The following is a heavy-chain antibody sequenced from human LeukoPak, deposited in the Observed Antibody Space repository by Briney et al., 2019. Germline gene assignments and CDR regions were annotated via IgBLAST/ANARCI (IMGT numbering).Heavy chain of an antibody. V-gene: IGHV1-18*01. Sequence: GASVKVSCKASGYTFTSYGISWVRQAPGQGLEWMGWISAYNGNTNYAQKLQGRVTMTTDTSTSTAYMELRSLRSDDTAVYYCARDRLGRLGELSMEYWGQGTLVTVSS. CDR3: ARDRLGRLGELSMEY. J-gene: IGHJ4*02. D-gene: IGHD3-16*02. CDR1: GYTFTSYG. CDR2: ISAYNGNT.